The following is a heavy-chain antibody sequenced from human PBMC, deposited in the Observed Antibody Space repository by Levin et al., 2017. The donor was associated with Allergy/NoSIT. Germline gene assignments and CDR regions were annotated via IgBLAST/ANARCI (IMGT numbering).Heavy chain of an antibody. CDR1: GFTFSDNA. Sequence: GGSLRLSCAASGFTFSDNAMSWIRQAPGKGLEWVSDISRRSTDTNYADSVRGRFTIFRDNAENSLFLQMDSLRAEDTAVYYCARRAIGVVQDYFDYWGQGTLVTVSS. CDR3: ARRAIGVVQDYFDY. D-gene: IGHD2-21*01. CDR2: ISRRSTDT. J-gene: IGHJ4*02. V-gene: IGHV3-11*03.